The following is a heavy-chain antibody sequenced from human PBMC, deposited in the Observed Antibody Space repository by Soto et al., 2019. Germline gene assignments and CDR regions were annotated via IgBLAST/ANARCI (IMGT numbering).Heavy chain of an antibody. Sequence: ASVKVSCKASGYTFTSYDINWVRQATGQGLEWMGWMNPNSGNTGYAQKFQGRVTMTRNTSISTAYMELSSLRSEDTAVYYCATHSSGCNGCGYYYYGMDVWGQGSTVTVSS. D-gene: IGHD6-19*01. CDR3: ATHSSGCNGCGYYYYGMDV. J-gene: IGHJ6*02. CDR1: GYTFTSYD. V-gene: IGHV1-8*01. CDR2: MNPNSGNT.